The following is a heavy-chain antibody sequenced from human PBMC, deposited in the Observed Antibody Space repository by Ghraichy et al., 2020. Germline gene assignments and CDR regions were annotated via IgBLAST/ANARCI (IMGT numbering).Heavy chain of an antibody. V-gene: IGHV1-46*01. Sequence: ASVKVSCKASGYTFTSYYMHWVRQAPGQGLEWMGIINPSGGSTSYAQKIQGRVTMTRDTSTSTAYMELSSLRSEDTAVYYCARGTYHPTKIYDFWSGSYYFDYWGQGTLVTVSS. CDR3: ARGTYHPTKIYDFWSGSYYFDY. J-gene: IGHJ4*02. CDR1: GYTFTSYY. D-gene: IGHD3-3*01. CDR2: INPSGGST.